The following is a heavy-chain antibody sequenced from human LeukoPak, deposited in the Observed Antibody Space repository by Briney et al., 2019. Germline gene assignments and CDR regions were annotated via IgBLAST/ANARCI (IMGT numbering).Heavy chain of an antibody. CDR1: GGSISSYY. J-gene: IGHJ3*02. Sequence: PSETLSLTCTVSGGSISSYYWSWIRQPPGKGLEWIGDIYYSGSTNYNPSLKSRVTISLDTSRNQFSLKLNSVTAADTAVYYCAKSNGYGLVDIWGQGTMVTVSS. CDR3: AKSNGYGLVDI. D-gene: IGHD3-10*01. V-gene: IGHV4-59*12. CDR2: IYYSGST.